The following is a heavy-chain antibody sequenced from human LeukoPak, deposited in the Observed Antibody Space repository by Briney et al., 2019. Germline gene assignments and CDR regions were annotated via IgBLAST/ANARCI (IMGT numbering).Heavy chain of an antibody. CDR1: GYTFTSYG. Sequence: ASVNVSCTASGYTFTSYGISWVRQAPGQGLGWMGWISAYNGNTTYAQKLQGRVTMTTDTSTSTAYMELRSLRSDDTAVYYCARDTPGIAVAGTHYYYYYGMDVWGQGTTVTVSS. CDR3: ARDTPGIAVAGTHYYYYYGMDV. D-gene: IGHD6-19*01. CDR2: ISAYNGNT. J-gene: IGHJ6*02. V-gene: IGHV1-18*01.